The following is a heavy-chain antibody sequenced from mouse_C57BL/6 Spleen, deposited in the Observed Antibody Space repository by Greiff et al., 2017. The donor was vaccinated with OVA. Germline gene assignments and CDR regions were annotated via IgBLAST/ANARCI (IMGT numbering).Heavy chain of an antibody. V-gene: IGHV1-18*01. CDR1: GYTFTDYN. CDR3: ARFDGYSHYYAMDY. Sequence: VQLQQSGPELVKPGASVKIPCKASGYTFTDYNMDWVKQSHGKSLEWIGDINPNNGGTIYNQKFKGKATLTVDKSSSTAYMELRSLTSEDTAVYYCARFDGYSHYYAMDYWGQGTSVTVSS. CDR2: INPNNGGT. D-gene: IGHD2-3*01. J-gene: IGHJ4*01.